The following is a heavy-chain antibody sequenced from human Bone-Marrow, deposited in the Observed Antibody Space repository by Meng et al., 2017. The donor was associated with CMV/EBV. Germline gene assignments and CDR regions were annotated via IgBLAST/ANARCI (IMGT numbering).Heavy chain of an antibody. Sequence: KVSCKASGGTFSHYGFTWVRQAPGQGLEFMGGIIPIYSTPNYAQKFRGRVTISTDESTSTAYMELNRLKSEDTAMYYCAVNYNILTGYVTGFDYWGQGTLVTVSS. J-gene: IGHJ4*02. CDR1: GGTFSHYG. V-gene: IGHV1-69*05. CDR2: IIPIYSTP. D-gene: IGHD3-9*01. CDR3: AVNYNILTGYVTGFDY.